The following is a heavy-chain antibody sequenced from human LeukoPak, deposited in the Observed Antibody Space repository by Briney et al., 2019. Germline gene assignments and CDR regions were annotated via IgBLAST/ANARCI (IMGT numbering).Heavy chain of an antibody. Sequence: ALVKVSCKASGGTFSSYAISWVRQAPGQGLEWMGGIIPVFGTANYAQKFQGRVTITADESTSTAYMELSSLRSEDTAVYYCAREMATMVDYWGQGTLVTVSS. J-gene: IGHJ4*02. V-gene: IGHV1-69*01. D-gene: IGHD5-24*01. CDR3: AREMATMVDY. CDR1: GGTFSSYA. CDR2: IIPVFGTA.